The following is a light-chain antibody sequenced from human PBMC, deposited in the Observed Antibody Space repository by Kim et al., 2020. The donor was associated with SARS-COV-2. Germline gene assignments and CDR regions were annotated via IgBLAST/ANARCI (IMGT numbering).Light chain of an antibody. CDR1: KSLVYSDGNTY. Sequence: QAASSSCKSSKSLVYSDGNTYLNWFQQRPDQSPRRLIYKVSNRDSGVPDRCSGSGSGTDFTLKISRVEAEDVGVYYCMKGTHWVTFGGGTKVDIK. CDR2: KVS. CDR3: MKGTHWVT. V-gene: IGKV2-30*01. J-gene: IGKJ4*01.